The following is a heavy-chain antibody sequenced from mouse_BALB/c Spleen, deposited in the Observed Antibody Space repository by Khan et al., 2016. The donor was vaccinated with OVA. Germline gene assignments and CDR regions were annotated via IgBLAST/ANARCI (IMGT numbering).Heavy chain of an antibody. V-gene: IGHV9-3-1*01. Sequence: QIQLVQSGPELKKPGETVKISCKPSRYTFTNYGMNWVKQAPGKGLKWMGWINTYTGEPTYADDFKGRFAFSLETSASTAYLQINNLKNEDTATYFCARDITYWGQGTLVTVS. D-gene: IGHD1-3*01. CDR1: RYTFTNYG. CDR3: ARDITY. CDR2: INTYTGEP. J-gene: IGHJ3*01.